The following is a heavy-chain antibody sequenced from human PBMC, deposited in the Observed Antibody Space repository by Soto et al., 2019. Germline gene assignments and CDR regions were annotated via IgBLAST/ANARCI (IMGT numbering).Heavy chain of an antibody. CDR2: ISAGGSST. Sequence: GGSLRLSCAASGFIFSSYAMSWVRQAPGKGLEWVSAISAGGSSTYYADSVKGRFTISRDNSKNTLYLQVNSLRAEDTAVYYCAKDDDTRIASDDCSFHYWGQGTLVTVSS. V-gene: IGHV3-23*01. D-gene: IGHD6-13*01. CDR3: AKDDDTRIASDDCSFHY. CDR1: GFIFSSYA. J-gene: IGHJ4*02.